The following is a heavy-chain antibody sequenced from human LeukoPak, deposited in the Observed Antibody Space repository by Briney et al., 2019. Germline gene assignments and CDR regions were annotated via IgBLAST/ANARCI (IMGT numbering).Heavy chain of an antibody. CDR3: ARGADIVATIRTPYFDY. Sequence: SETLSLTCTVSGGSISSNTYYWGWIRQPPGKGLEWIGSIYYSGSPYHNPSLKSRVTISVDTSKNQFSLKLSSVTAADTAVYYCARGADIVATIRTPYFDYWGQGTLVTVSS. CDR2: IYYSGSP. D-gene: IGHD5-12*01. CDR1: GGSISSNTYY. V-gene: IGHV4-39*07. J-gene: IGHJ4*02.